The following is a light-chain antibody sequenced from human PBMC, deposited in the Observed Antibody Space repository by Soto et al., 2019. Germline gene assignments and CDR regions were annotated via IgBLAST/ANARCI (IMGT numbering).Light chain of an antibody. CDR3: QQYGRSPPT. J-gene: IGKJ1*01. V-gene: IGKV3-20*01. CDR2: GAS. CDR1: QSVSSTY. Sequence: IVLTQSPGTLSLSPGERATLSCRASQSVSSTYLAWYQQKPGQAPRLLIYGASSRATGIPDRFSGSGSGTDFTLTISRLEPEDYAVYYCQQYGRSPPTFGQRTKVDIK.